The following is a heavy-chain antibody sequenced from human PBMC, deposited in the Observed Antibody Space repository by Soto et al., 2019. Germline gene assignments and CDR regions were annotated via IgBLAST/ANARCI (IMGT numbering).Heavy chain of an antibody. CDR3: AVWALYCGGDCYAYYYYGMDV. V-gene: IGHV1-69*13. J-gene: IGHJ6*02. CDR2: IIPIFGTA. CDR1: GGTFSSYA. D-gene: IGHD2-21*02. Sequence: SVKVSCKASGGTFSSYAISWVRQAPGQGLEWMGGIIPIFGTANYAQKFQGRVTITADESTSTAYMELSSLRSEDTAVYYCAVWALYCGGDCYAYYYYGMDVWGQGTTVTVSS.